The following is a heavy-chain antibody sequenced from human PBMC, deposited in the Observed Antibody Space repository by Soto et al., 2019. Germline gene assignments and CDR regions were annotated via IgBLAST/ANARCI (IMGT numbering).Heavy chain of an antibody. Sequence: QVQLVESGGGVVQPGRSLRLSCAASGFTFSSYAMHWVRQAPGKGLEWVAVISYDGSNKYYADSVKGRFTISRDNSKNTLYLQMNSLRAEDTAVYYCARDQRGYTAMATLDYWGQGTLVTVSS. J-gene: IGHJ4*02. D-gene: IGHD5-18*01. CDR3: ARDQRGYTAMATLDY. V-gene: IGHV3-30-3*01. CDR1: GFTFSSYA. CDR2: ISYDGSNK.